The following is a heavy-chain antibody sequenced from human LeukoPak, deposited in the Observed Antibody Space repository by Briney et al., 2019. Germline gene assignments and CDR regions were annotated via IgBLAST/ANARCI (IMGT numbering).Heavy chain of an antibody. Sequence: GGSLRLSCAASGFTFSSYGMYWVRQAPGKGLEWVAFIRYDGSNKYYADSVKGRFTVSRDNSKNTLYLQMKSLRAGDMAVYYCARGDADYYYMDVWGKGTTVTVSS. CDR3: ARGDADYYYMDV. CDR2: IRYDGSNK. J-gene: IGHJ6*03. V-gene: IGHV3-30*02. CDR1: GFTFSSYG.